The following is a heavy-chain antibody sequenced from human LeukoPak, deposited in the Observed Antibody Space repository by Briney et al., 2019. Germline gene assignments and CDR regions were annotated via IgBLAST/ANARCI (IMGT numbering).Heavy chain of an antibody. CDR1: GFTFSSYA. CDR3: ARDLSVWGSYRYIDY. Sequence: GGSLRLSCAASGFTFSSYAMHWVHQAPGKGLEWVAVISYDGSNKYYADSVKGRFTISRDNSKNTLYLQMNSLRAEDTAVYYCARDLSVWGSYRYIDYWGQGTLVTVSS. J-gene: IGHJ4*02. D-gene: IGHD3-16*02. V-gene: IGHV3-30*04. CDR2: ISYDGSNK.